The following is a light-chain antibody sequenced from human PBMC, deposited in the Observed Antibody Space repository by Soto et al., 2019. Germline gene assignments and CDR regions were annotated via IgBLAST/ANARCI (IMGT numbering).Light chain of an antibody. V-gene: IGKV3-11*01. Sequence: EIVLTQSPATLSLSPGERAPLSCRASQSVSSYLAWYQQKPGQAPRLLIYDASNRATGIPARFSGSGSGTDLTLTISSLEPEDFAVYYCQQRSNWPPAFGQGTRLEIK. J-gene: IGKJ5*01. CDR1: QSVSSY. CDR2: DAS. CDR3: QQRSNWPPA.